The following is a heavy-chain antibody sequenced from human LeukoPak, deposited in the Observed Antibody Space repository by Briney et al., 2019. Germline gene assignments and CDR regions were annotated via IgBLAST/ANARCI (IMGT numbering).Heavy chain of an antibody. CDR3: AKGGYYDVWSAYDY. J-gene: IGHJ4*02. Sequence: GGSLRLSCVASGFTFSSYAMSWVRQAPGKGLEWVSAISGSGGSTYYAGSVKGRFTISRDNSKNTLYLQMNSLRAEDTAVYYCAKGGYYDVWSAYDYWGQGTLVTVSS. V-gene: IGHV3-23*01. CDR2: ISGSGGST. CDR1: GFTFSSYA. D-gene: IGHD3-3*01.